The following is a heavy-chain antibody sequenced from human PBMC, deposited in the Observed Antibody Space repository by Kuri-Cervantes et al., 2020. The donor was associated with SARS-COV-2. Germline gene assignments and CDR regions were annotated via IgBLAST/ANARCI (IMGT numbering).Heavy chain of an antibody. CDR2: INPSGGST. CDR1: GYTFTSYY. V-gene: IGHV1-46*01. CDR3: ARAPYGPAARRAYYYYGMDV. J-gene: IGHJ6*02. D-gene: IGHD2-2*01. Sequence: ASVKVSCKASGYTFTSYYMHWVRQAPGQGLEWMGIINPSGGSTSYAQKFQGRVTMTADESTSTAYMELSSLRSEDTAVYYCARAPYGPAARRAYYYYGMDVWGQGTTVTVSS.